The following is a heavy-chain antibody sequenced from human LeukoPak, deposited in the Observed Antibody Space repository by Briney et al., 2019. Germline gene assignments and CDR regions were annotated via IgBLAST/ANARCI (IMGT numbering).Heavy chain of an antibody. CDR2: ISGNGVSI. CDR3: AKGQFHFDSSGYYR. Sequence: GSLRLSCAASGFTVSSNYMSWVRQAPGKGLEWVSVISGNGVSILHADSVKGRFTISRDNSKNTLYLQMNSLRDEDTAVYYCAKGQFHFDSSGYYRWGQGTLVTVSS. D-gene: IGHD3-22*01. CDR1: GFTVSSNY. V-gene: IGHV3-23*01. J-gene: IGHJ4*02.